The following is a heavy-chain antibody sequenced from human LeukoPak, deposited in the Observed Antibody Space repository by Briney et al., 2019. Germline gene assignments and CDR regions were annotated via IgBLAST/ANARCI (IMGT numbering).Heavy chain of an antibody. CDR2: IHHSGTT. CDR3: ARRVSAGVFDY. CDR1: GGSVRDYY. Sequence: SETLSLTCAVSGGSVRDYYWSWIRQPPGKGLEWIAEIHHSGTTKYNPSLKSRVTISMDTSKNQFSLKLSSVTAADTAVYYCARRVSAGVFDYWGQGTLVTVSS. J-gene: IGHJ4*02. V-gene: IGHV4-34*01. D-gene: IGHD3-10*01.